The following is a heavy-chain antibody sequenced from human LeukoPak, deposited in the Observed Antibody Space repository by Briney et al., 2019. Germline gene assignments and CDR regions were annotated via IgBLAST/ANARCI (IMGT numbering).Heavy chain of an antibody. J-gene: IGHJ4*02. Sequence: GESLKISCKGSGYSFTSYWIAWVRQMPGKGLEWMGIIYPGDSDTRYSPSFQGQVTISVDKSISTAYLQWSSLKAPDTTMYYCARGGITRSAPFDYWGQGALVTVSS. D-gene: IGHD1-14*01. CDR1: GYSFTSYW. CDR2: IYPGDSDT. CDR3: ARGGITRSAPFDY. V-gene: IGHV5-51*01.